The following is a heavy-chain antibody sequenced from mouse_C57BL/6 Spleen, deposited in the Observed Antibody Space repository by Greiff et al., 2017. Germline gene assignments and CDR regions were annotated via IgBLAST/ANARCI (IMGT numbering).Heavy chain of an antibody. J-gene: IGHJ4*01. CDR3: TGHYGSSPYAMDY. V-gene: IGHV6-3*01. Sequence: EVQRVESGGGLVQPGGSMKLSCVASGFTFSNYWMNWVRQSPEKGLEWVAQIRLKSDNYATHYAESVKGRFTISRDDSKSSVYLQMNNLRAEDTGIYYCTGHYGSSPYAMDYWGQGTSVTVSS. CDR2: IRLKSDNYAT. D-gene: IGHD1-1*01. CDR1: GFTFSNYW.